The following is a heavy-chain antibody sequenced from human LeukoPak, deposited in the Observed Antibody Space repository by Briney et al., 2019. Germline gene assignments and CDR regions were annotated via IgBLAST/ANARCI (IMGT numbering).Heavy chain of an antibody. J-gene: IGHJ4*02. Sequence: GASVKVSCKASGYTFTSYGISWVRQVPGQGLEWMGWISAYNGNTNYAQKLQGRVTMTTDTSTSTAYMELRSLRSDDTAVYYCARDQAITFGGVIVNPYYFDYWGQGTLVTVSS. D-gene: IGHD3-16*02. V-gene: IGHV1-18*01. CDR3: ARDQAITFGGVIVNPYYFDY. CDR1: GYTFTSYG. CDR2: ISAYNGNT.